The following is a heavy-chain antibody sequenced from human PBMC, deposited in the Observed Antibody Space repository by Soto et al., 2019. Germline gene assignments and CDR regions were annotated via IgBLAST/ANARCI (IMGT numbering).Heavy chain of an antibody. Sequence: ASVKVSCKASGYTFTGYYMHWVRQAPGQGLEWMGWINPNSGGTNYAQKFQGRVTMTRDTSISTAYMELSRLRSDDTAVYYCARDLKGWSSSWNNFDYWGQGTLVTVSS. J-gene: IGHJ4*02. V-gene: IGHV1-2*02. D-gene: IGHD6-13*01. CDR1: GYTFTGYY. CDR3: ARDLKGWSSSWNNFDY. CDR2: INPNSGGT.